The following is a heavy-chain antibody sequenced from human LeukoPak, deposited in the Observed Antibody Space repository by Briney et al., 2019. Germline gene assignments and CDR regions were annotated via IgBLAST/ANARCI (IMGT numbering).Heavy chain of an antibody. D-gene: IGHD3-9*01. CDR2: ISYDGSNK. J-gene: IGHJ6*04. CDR1: GFTFSSYA. V-gene: IGHV3-30*04. CDR3: AREDRDYDILTGYYSRGMDV. Sequence: GGSLRLSCAASGFTFSSYAMHWVRQAPGKGLEWVAVISYDGSNKYYADSVKGRFPISRDNSKNTLYLQMNSLRAEDTAVYYCAREDRDYDILTGYYSRGMDVWGKGTTVTVSS.